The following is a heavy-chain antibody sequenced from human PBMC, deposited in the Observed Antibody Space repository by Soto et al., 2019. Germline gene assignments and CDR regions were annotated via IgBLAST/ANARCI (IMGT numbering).Heavy chain of an antibody. V-gene: IGHV3-30*18. Sequence: SLRLSCAASGFTFSSYGMHWVRQAPGKGLEWVAVISYDGSNKYYADSVKGRFTISRDNSKNTLYLQMNSLRAEDTAVYYCAKDTHNDPSSIAARFIYYYYGMDVWGQGTTVTVSS. CDR2: ISYDGSNK. J-gene: IGHJ6*02. CDR3: AKDTHNDPSSIAARFIYYYYGMDV. CDR1: GFTFSSYG. D-gene: IGHD6-6*01.